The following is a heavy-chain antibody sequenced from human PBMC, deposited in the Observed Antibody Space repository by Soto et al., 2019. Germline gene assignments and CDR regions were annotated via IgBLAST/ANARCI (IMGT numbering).Heavy chain of an antibody. CDR3: ARDPFSPGGSGSNYYYGMDV. J-gene: IGHJ6*02. CDR2: ISYDGSNK. D-gene: IGHD3-10*01. Sequence: XGSLRLSCAASGFTFSSYAMHWVRQAPGKGLDWVAVISYDGSNKYYADSVKGRFTISRDNSKNTLYLQMNSLRAEDTAVYYCARDPFSPGGSGSNYYYGMDVWGQGTTVTVSS. V-gene: IGHV3-30-3*01. CDR1: GFTFSSYA.